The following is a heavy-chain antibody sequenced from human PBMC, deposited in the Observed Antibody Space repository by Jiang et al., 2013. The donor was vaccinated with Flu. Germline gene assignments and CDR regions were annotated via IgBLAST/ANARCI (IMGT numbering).Heavy chain of an antibody. V-gene: IGHV1-18*04. CDR3: GRDNPDTARNRKIGAFDI. D-gene: IGHD1-14*01. CDR1: GYTFHMFG. CDR2: ISAYSGHT. J-gene: IGHJ3*02. Sequence: SGAEVKTPGASVKISCKASGYTFHMFGFSWVRQAPGQGLEWMGWISAYSGHTIYAQKFQDRVTMTTDTSTSTAYMEIRSLRFDDTAVYYCGRDNPDTARNRKIGAFDIWGQGTMVTVSS.